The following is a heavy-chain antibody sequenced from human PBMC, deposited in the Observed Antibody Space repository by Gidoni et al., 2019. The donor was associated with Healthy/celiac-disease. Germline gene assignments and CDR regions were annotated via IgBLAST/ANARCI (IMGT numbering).Heavy chain of an antibody. Sequence: EVQLVESGGGLVQPGGSLRLSCAASGFTFSSYWMSWVRQAPGKGLEWVANIKQDGSEKYYVDSVKGRFTISRDNAKNSLYLQMNSLRAEDTAVYYCARMGYGQLVHLDYWGQGTLVTVSS. V-gene: IGHV3-7*01. CDR1: GFTFSSYW. D-gene: IGHD6-6*01. CDR2: IKQDGSEK. J-gene: IGHJ4*02. CDR3: ARMGYGQLVHLDY.